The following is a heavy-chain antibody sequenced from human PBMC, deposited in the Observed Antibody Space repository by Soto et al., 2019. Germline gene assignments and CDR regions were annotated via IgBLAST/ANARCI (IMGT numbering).Heavy chain of an antibody. CDR3: ARTYDSSGFDSNWFDP. J-gene: IGHJ5*02. CDR1: GFSLSTSGMC. D-gene: IGHD3-22*01. V-gene: IGHV2-70*01. Sequence: SGPTLVNPTQTLTLTCTFSGFSLSTSGMCVSWIRQPPGKALEWLALIDWDDDKYYSTSLKTRLTISKDTSKNQVVLTMTNMDPVDTATYYCARTYDSSGFDSNWFDPWGQGTRVTVSS. CDR2: IDWDDDK.